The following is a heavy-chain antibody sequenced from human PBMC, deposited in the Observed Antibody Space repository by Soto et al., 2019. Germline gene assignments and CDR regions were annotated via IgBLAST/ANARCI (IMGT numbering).Heavy chain of an antibody. Sequence: SETLSLTCAVYGGSFSGYYWSWIRQPPGKGLEWIGEINHSGSTNYNPSLKSRVTISVDTSKNQFSLKLSSVTAADTAVYYCARGIYSNKGVWGKGTTVTVAS. V-gene: IGHV4-34*01. CDR3: ARGIYSNKGV. CDR2: INHSGST. D-gene: IGHD4-4*01. J-gene: IGHJ6*04. CDR1: GGSFSGYY.